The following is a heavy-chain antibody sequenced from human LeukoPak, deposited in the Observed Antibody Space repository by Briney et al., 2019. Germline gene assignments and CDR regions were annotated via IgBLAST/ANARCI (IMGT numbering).Heavy chain of an antibody. V-gene: IGHV4-34*01. CDR1: GGSFSGYY. CDR2: INHSGST. Sequence: XETLSLTCAVYGGSFSGYYWSWVRQPPGKGLEWIGEINHSGSTNYDPSLKSRVTISVDTSKNQFSLKLSSVTAADTAVYYCAGTYYDFWSGRASWGQGTLVTVSS. D-gene: IGHD3-3*01. CDR3: AGTYYDFWSGRAS. J-gene: IGHJ4*02.